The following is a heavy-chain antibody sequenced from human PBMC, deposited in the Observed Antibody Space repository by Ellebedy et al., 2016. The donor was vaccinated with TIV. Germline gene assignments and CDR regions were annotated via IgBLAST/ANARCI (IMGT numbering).Heavy chain of an antibody. J-gene: IGHJ3*02. CDR2: ISTYNGNT. CDR3: ARVGGYYDTSDYFLDAFDI. D-gene: IGHD3-22*01. V-gene: IGHV1-18*01. Sequence: AASVKVSCKASGYIFINYGITWVRQAPGQGLEWMGWISTYNGNTKYEQKFQGRVTMTTDTTTTTAYMELRSLRSDDTAVYYCARVGGYYDTSDYFLDAFDIWGQGTMVTVSS. CDR1: GYIFINYG.